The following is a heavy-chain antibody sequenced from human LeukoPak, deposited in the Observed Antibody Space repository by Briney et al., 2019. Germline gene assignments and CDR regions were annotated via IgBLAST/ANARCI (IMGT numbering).Heavy chain of an antibody. CDR2: ISSSGSII. CDR3: AREGIYYYDNSSYATPPIDY. CDR1: GFTFSSYE. D-gene: IGHD3-22*01. J-gene: IGHJ4*02. Sequence: GGSLRLSCAASGFTFSSYEMSWVRQAPGEGLEWVSYISSSGSIIYYADSVKGRFTISRDNAKNSLYLQMNSLRAEKTSVYYCAREGIYYYDNSSYATPPIDYWGQGTLVTVSS. V-gene: IGHV3-48*03.